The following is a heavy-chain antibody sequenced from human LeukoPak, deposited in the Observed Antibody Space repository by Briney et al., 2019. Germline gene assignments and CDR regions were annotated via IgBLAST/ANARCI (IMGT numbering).Heavy chain of an antibody. V-gene: IGHV4-61*08. CDR3: ARRPSSSWPFDY. CDR1: GGSISSGGYY. J-gene: IGHJ4*02. D-gene: IGHD6-13*01. CDR2: IYYSGST. Sequence: PSETLSLTCTVSGGSISSGGYYWSWIRQPPGKGLEWIGYIYYSGSTNYNPSLKSRVTISLDTSKNQFSLKLSSVTAADTAVYYCARRPSSSWPFDYWGQGTLVTVSS.